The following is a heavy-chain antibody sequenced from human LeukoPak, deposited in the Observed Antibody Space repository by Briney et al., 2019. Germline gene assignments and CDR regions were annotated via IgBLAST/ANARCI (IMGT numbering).Heavy chain of an antibody. J-gene: IGHJ3*02. CDR1: GFTLSSSW. CDR3: ARVNSGYESGDAFDI. Sequence: GGSLRLSFAASGFTLSSSWMSWVGQAPGKGLDWVANIKQEGREKYYVHSVKGRFTISIDSARNSLYVQMNGLRAQDTPVYYCARVNSGYESGDAFDIWGQGTMVTVSS. D-gene: IGHD5-12*01. V-gene: IGHV3-7*01. CDR2: IKQEGREK.